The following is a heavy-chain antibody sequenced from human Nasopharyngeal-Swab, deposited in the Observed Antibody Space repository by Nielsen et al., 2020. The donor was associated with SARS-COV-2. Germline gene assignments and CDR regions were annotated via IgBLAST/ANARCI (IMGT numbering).Heavy chain of an antibody. D-gene: IGHD5-18*01. CDR1: GFTFSSYA. CDR2: ISYDGSNK. J-gene: IGHJ6*03. CDR3: ARGNTAMVTDHYYYMDV. Sequence: GGSLRLSCAASGFTFSSYAMHWVRQAPGKGLEWVAVISYDGSNKYYADSVKGRFTISRDNSKNTLYLQMNSLRAEDTAVYYCARGNTAMVTDHYYYMDVWGKGTTVTVSS. V-gene: IGHV3-30-3*01.